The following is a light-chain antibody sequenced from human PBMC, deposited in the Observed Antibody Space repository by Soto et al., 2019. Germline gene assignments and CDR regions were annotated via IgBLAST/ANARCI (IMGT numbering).Light chain of an antibody. J-gene: IGKJ2*01. CDR1: QSVSINN. V-gene: IGKV3-20*01. CDR2: GAS. CDR3: QQYDNSRYT. Sequence: ESVLTQSPGTLSLSPGERATLSCRASQSVSINNFAWYQQKPGQAPRLLIFGASSRATGIPDRFSGSVSGTDFTLTISRLEPEDFVVYYCQQYDNSRYTFGQGTKLEIK.